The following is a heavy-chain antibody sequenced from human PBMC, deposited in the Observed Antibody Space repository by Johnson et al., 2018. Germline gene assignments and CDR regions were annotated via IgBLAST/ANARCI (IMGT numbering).Heavy chain of an antibody. Sequence: QVQLVESGGGVVQPGRSLRLSCAASGFTFSSYGMHWVRQAPGKGMEWVAVISYDGSNTYYADSVKGRFTISRDNSKNTLYLQMKSLRDEDTAVCYCAKARGAGVDAFDIWGQGTMVTVSS. J-gene: IGHJ3*02. V-gene: IGHV3-30*18. CDR3: AKARGAGVDAFDI. CDR2: ISYDGSNT. CDR1: GFTFSSYG. D-gene: IGHD3-10*01.